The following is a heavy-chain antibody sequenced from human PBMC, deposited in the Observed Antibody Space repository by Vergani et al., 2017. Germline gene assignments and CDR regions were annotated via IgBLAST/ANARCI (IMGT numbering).Heavy chain of an antibody. V-gene: IGHV3-7*03. J-gene: IGHJ4*02. Sequence: EVQLVESGGGLVQPGGSLRLSCAASGFTFSSYWMSWVRQAPGKGLEWVANIKQDGSEKYYVDSVKGRFTISRDNSKNTLYLQMNSLRAEDTAVYYCAREGGESYSGSYYELDYWGQGTLVTVSS. CDR3: AREGGESYSGSYYELDY. CDR1: GFTFSSYW. D-gene: IGHD1-26*01. CDR2: IKQDGSEK.